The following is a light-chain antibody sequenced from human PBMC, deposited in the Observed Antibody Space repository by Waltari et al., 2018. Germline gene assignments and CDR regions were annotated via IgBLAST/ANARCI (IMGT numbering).Light chain of an antibody. CDR2: RND. CDR1: YSNIGNHL. CDR3: ASWDDSLNGHWV. J-gene: IGLJ2*01. V-gene: IGLV1-44*01. Sequence: QSVLTQPPSASGTPGQRVTISCSGTYSNIGNHLLTWYQQLPGKAPKLLIYRNDRRPSGVPVRFSGSKSGSSASLDIDGLHSEDEADYYCASWDDSLNGHWVFGGGTKVTVL.